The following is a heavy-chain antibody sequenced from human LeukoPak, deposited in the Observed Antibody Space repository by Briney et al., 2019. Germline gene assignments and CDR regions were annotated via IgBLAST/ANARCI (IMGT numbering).Heavy chain of an antibody. D-gene: IGHD5-18*01. CDR3: ARDNIGGYSYGSHIYYYYYMDV. J-gene: IGHJ6*03. Sequence: SQTLSLTCTVSGGSISSGSYYWSWIRQPAGKGLEWIGRIYNSGSTNYNPSLKSRVTISVDTSKNQFSLKLSSVTAADTAVYYCARDNIGGYSYGSHIYYYYYMDVWGKGTTVTVSS. CDR2: IYNSGST. V-gene: IGHV4-61*02. CDR1: GGSISSGSYY.